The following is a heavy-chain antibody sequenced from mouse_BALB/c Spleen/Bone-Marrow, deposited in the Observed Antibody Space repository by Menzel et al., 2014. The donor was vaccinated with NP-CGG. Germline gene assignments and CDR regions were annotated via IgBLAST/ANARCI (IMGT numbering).Heavy chain of an antibody. Sequence: QVQLKHSGAELVKPGASVKLSCKASGYTFTSYYMCWVKQRPGQGLEWIGEINPSNGGTNFNEKFKSKATLTVDKSSSTAYMSLSSLTSEDSAVYYCTRSRRAMDHWGQGTSVTVSS. D-gene: IGHD2-12*01. CDR3: TRSRRAMDH. J-gene: IGHJ4*01. V-gene: IGHV1S81*02. CDR1: GYTFTSYY. CDR2: INPSNGGT.